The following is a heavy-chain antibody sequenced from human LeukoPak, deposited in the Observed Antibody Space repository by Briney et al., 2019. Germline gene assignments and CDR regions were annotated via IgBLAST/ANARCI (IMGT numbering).Heavy chain of an antibody. Sequence: PSQTLSLTCGVSGDSVSSIGYSWSWIRQPPGRGLEWIGFIYQSGSASYNPSLQSRVTISVDRSKNQFSLRLSSVTAADTAVYYCARDDNWENRAWGQGTLVTVSS. CDR1: GDSVSSIGYS. J-gene: IGHJ5*02. D-gene: IGHD1-20*01. CDR2: IYQSGSA. V-gene: IGHV4-30-2*01. CDR3: ARDDNWENRA.